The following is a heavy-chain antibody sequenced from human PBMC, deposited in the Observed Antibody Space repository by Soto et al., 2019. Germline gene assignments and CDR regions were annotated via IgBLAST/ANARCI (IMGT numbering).Heavy chain of an antibody. CDR2: IYYSGST. J-gene: IGHJ5*02. D-gene: IGHD3-10*01. Sequence: QVQLQESGPGLVKPSQTLSLTCAVSGGSITGRDYYWSWIRQHPGKGLEWIGYIYYSGSTYYNPSLTSRVTISLDTSKNQFSLKLSSVTAADTAVYYCATAVRFGELLDWFDPWGQGTLVTVSS. CDR3: ATAVRFGELLDWFDP. V-gene: IGHV4-31*11. CDR1: GGSITGRDYY.